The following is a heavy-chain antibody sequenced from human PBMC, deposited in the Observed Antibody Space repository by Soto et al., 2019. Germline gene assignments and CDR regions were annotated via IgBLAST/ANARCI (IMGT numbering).Heavy chain of an antibody. D-gene: IGHD3-22*01. Sequence: SETLSLTCTVSGGSISSYYWSWIRQPRGKGLEWIAYIYYSGSTNYNPSLKSRVTISVDTSKNQFSLKLSSVTAADTAVYYCARTTTDYYDSSGPVALYYYYYGMDVWGQGTTVTVSS. CDR1: GGSISSYY. J-gene: IGHJ6*02. V-gene: IGHV4-59*01. CDR3: ARTTTDYYDSSGPVALYYYYYGMDV. CDR2: IYYSGST.